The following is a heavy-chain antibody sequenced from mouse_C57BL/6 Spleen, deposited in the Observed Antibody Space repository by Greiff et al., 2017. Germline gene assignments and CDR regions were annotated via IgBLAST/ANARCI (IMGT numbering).Heavy chain of an antibody. CDR3: ARPIYYDCDAWFAY. CDR1: GYTFTSYW. V-gene: IGHV1-64*01. Sequence: VQLQQPGAELVKPGASVKLSCKASGYTFTSYWMHWVKQRPGQGLEWIGMIHPNSGSTNYNEKFKSKATLTVDKSSSTAYMQLSSLTSEDSAVYYCARPIYYDCDAWFAYWGQGTLVTVSA. D-gene: IGHD2-4*01. CDR2: IHPNSGST. J-gene: IGHJ3*01.